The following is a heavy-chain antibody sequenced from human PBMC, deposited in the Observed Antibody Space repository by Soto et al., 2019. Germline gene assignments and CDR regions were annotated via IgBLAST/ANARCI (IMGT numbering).Heavy chain of an antibody. CDR3: ASALAAGRWFDP. CDR1: GGTFSSYA. CDR2: IIPIFGTA. Sequence: QVQLVQSGAEVKKPGSSVKVSCKASGGTFSSYAISWVRQAPGQGLEWMGWIIPIFGTANYAQKFQGRVTITANETTSTACMVMSSLRSEDKAGYYCASALAAGRWFDPWGQGNMVTVSS. D-gene: IGHD6-13*01. V-gene: IGHV1-69*01. J-gene: IGHJ5*02.